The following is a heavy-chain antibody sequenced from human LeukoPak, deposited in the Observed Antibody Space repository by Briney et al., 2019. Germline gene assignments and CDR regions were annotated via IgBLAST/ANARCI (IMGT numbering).Heavy chain of an antibody. CDR3: ARDGSPYGDYFFDY. CDR2: ISSSSSYI. CDR1: GFTFSSYS. D-gene: IGHD4-17*01. Sequence: PGGSLRLSCAASGFTFSSYSMNWVRQAPGEGLEWVSSISSSSSYIYYADSVKGRFTISRDNAKNSLYLQMNSLRAEDTAVYYCARDGSPYGDYFFDYWGQGTLVTVSS. V-gene: IGHV3-21*01. J-gene: IGHJ4*02.